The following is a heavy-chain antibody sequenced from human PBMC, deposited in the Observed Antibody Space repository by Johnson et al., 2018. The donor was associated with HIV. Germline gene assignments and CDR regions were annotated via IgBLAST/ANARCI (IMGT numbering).Heavy chain of an antibody. CDR3: ARDPRSISWYWSAFDM. D-gene: IGHD6-13*01. CDR1: GFTFSSYW. CDR2: INRDGSAQ. J-gene: IGHJ3*02. V-gene: IGHV3-7*01. Sequence: VQLVESGGGLVQPGGSLRLSCEASGFTFSSYWMSWVRQAPGKGLEWVANINRDGSAQNYVDSVTGRFNISKDNAKNTLYLHMKTVRAEEPAVYYFARDPRSISWYWSAFDMWVQGTMGTFSS.